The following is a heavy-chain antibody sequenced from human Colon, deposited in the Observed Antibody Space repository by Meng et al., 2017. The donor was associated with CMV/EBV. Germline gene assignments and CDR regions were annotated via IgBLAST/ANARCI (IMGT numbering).Heavy chain of an antibody. V-gene: IGHV3-23*01. D-gene: IGHD4-17*01. CDR2: ISNSGAAT. Sequence: ATSGFTFTQCPMTWVRQAPGKGLEWLSGISNSGAATYYADAVKGRFTISRDNTKNTLYLQMHSLRVEDSALYYCAKDSLTTYNWFDPWGQGTLVTVSS. J-gene: IGHJ5*02. CDR3: AKDSLTTYNWFDP. CDR1: GFTFTQCP.